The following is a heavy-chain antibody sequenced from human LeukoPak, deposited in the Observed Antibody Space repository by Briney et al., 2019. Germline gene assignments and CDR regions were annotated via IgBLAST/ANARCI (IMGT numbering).Heavy chain of an antibody. J-gene: IGHJ4*02. CDR3: ARESYYLETTGSSIYYFDS. V-gene: IGHV1-69-2*01. CDR2: VDIENGET. CDR1: GDTFTDYY. Sequence: ASVKVSCNASGDTFTDYYIHWVQQAPGKGLEWMGRVDIENGETLFAAQFQGRVTITADTSIDTTYMDLSSLRFEDTAVYYCARESYYLETTGSSIYYFDSWGQGTLVSVSS. D-gene: IGHD1-26*01.